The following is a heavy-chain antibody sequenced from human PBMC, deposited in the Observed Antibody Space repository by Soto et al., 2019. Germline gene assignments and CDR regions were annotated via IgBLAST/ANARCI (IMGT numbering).Heavy chain of an antibody. CDR3: ARVGCNGGSCGGGMDV. V-gene: IGHV4-59*01. CDR2: TYYSGST. J-gene: IGHJ6*02. D-gene: IGHD2-15*01. Sequence: SETLSLTCTVSGGSISSYYWSWIRQPPGKGLEWIGYTYYSGSTNYNPSLKSRVTISVDTSKNQFSLKLSSVTAADTAVYYCARVGCNGGSCGGGMDVWGQGTTVTVSS. CDR1: GGSISSYY.